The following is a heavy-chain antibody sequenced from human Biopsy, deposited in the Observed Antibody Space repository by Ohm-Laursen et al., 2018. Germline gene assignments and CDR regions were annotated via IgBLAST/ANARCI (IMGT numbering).Heavy chain of an antibody. Sequence: SQTLSLTCSVSGGSITGYEWSWIRLAPGKGLEWNGFIYYSGGTKYNPSLASRVTFSVDMSKSQFSLKLYSVTAADTAVYYCARVEAGTYDALDIWGQGALVAVSA. J-gene: IGHJ3*02. V-gene: IGHV4-59*01. CDR3: ARVEAGTYDALDI. CDR2: IYYSGGT. CDR1: GGSITGYE. D-gene: IGHD1-26*01.